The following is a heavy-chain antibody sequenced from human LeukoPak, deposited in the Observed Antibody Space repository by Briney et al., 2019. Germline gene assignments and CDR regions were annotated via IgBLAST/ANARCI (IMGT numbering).Heavy chain of an antibody. CDR2: IRHDTTGT. Sequence: GGSLRLSWAASGFTFRNYPMSWVRQAPGKGLEWVSSIRHDTTGTYYADPVKGRFTISRDNSKNTLHLQMNGLRADDTATYFCARRDTSGWYSLDYWGQGTLVTVS. CDR3: ARRDTSGWYSLDY. J-gene: IGHJ4*02. D-gene: IGHD6-19*01. CDR1: GFTFRNYP. V-gene: IGHV3-23*01.